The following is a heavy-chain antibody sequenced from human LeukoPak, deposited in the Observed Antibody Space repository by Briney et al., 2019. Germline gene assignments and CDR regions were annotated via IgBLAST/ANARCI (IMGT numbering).Heavy chain of an antibody. Sequence: GGSLRLSCAASGFTFSSYTLNWVRQAPGKGLEWIPSISSTSDYIYYADSVKGRFTISRDNAKNSPYLQMSSLRAEDTAVYFCARDGLYNILTGYSPFDYWGQGTLVTVSS. V-gene: IGHV3-21*01. D-gene: IGHD3-9*01. CDR3: ARDGLYNILTGYSPFDY. J-gene: IGHJ4*02. CDR2: ISSTSDYI. CDR1: GFTFSSYT.